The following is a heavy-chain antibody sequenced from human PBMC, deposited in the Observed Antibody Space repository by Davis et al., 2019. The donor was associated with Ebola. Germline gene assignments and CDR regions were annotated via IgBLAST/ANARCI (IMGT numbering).Heavy chain of an antibody. J-gene: IGHJ4*02. CDR3: AREGSLEVLD. D-gene: IGHD3-10*01. Sequence: ASVKVSCQTSGYTFIGYHIHWVRQAPGQALEWMGWINPNSGDTYYVQKFQGRVTLTRDTSITTAYMELSSLRSDDTAVYYCAREGSLEVLDWGQGTLITVSS. CDR1: GYTFIGYH. V-gene: IGHV1-2*02. CDR2: INPNSGDT.